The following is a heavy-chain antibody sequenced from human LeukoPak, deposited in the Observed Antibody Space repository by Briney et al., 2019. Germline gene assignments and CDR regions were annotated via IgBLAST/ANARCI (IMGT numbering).Heavy chain of an antibody. CDR3: ARGGTSWPDWYFDL. V-gene: IGHV4-61*02. Sequence: SETLSLTCTVSGGSISSGTYYWSWIRQPAGKGLEWIGRMHISGTTSYNPSLTSRVTISVDTSKSQFSLKLSSVTAADTAVYFCARGGTSWPDWYFDLWGRGALVTVSS. CDR1: GGSISSGTYY. J-gene: IGHJ2*01. D-gene: IGHD2-2*01. CDR2: MHISGTT.